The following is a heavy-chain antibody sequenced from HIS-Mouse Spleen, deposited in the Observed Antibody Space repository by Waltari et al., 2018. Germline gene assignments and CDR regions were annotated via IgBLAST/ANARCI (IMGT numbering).Heavy chain of an antibody. V-gene: IGHV1-8*01. CDR2: MNTSSGKT. CDR1: GYTFTSYD. Sequence: QVQLVQSGAEVKKPGASVKVSCKASGYTFTSYDINWVRQATGQGLEWMGWMNTSSGKTGDAQKCQGRVNMTRKHSISRAYMELSRLRSEDTDVYYCARVYYDFWSGYYYWGQGTLVTVSS. J-gene: IGHJ4*02. D-gene: IGHD3-3*01. CDR3: ARVYYDFWSGYYY.